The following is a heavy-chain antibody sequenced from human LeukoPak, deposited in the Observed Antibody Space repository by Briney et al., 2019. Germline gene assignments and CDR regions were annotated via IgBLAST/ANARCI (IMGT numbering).Heavy chain of an antibody. CDR1: GFTFSSYW. CDR3: ARDFLTGYFDY. J-gene: IGHJ4*02. Sequence: PGGSLRLSCAASGFTFSSYWMHWVRQAPGKGLVWVARINSDGSDTNYADSVKGRFTISRDNVKNSLFLQMNSLSDEDTAVYYCARDFLTGYFDYWGQGTLVTVSS. D-gene: IGHD3-9*01. V-gene: IGHV3-74*01. CDR2: INSDGSDT.